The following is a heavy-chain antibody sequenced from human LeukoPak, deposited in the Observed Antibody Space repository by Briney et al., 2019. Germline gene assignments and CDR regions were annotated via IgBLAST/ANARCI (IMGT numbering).Heavy chain of an antibody. J-gene: IGHJ6*03. Sequence: SETLSLTCTVSGGSISSSSYYWGWIRQPPGKGLEWIGSIYYSGSTYYNPSLKSRVTISVDTSKNQFSLKLSSVTAADTAVYYCARVSRYYDFWSGGYYYYYMDVWGKGTTVTVSS. CDR3: ARVSRYYDFWSGGYYYYYMDV. CDR2: IYYSGST. D-gene: IGHD3-3*01. V-gene: IGHV4-39*07. CDR1: GGSISSSSYY.